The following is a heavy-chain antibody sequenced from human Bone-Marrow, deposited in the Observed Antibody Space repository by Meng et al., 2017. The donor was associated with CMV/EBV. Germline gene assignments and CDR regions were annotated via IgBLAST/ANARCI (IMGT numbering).Heavy chain of an antibody. Sequence: GGSLRLSCAASGFTFSSYSMNWVRQAPGKGLEWVSSISSSSSYIYYADSVKGRFTISRDNAKNSLYLQMNSLRAEDTAVYYCARASGYPLAYYYYGMDVWGQGTTVTVSS. J-gene: IGHJ6*02. D-gene: IGHD3-3*01. V-gene: IGHV3-21*01. CDR3: ARASGYPLAYYYYGMDV. CDR1: GFTFSSYS. CDR2: ISSSSSYI.